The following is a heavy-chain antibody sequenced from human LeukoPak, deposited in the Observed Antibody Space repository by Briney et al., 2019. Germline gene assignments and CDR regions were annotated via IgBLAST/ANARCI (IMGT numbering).Heavy chain of an antibody. V-gene: IGHV3-33*07. D-gene: IGHD4-17*01. CDR2: IWYDVCNK. CDR3: ASLSSTVYGDPDY. Sequence: GGSLRLSCVVSGFTFSRYGMYWVRQAPGEGLEWVGVIWYDVCNKYYADSVRGRLTISRDNSKNTLYLQMNSLRAEDTAMYYCASLSSTVYGDPDYWGQGTLVTVSS. CDR1: GFTFSRYG. J-gene: IGHJ4*02.